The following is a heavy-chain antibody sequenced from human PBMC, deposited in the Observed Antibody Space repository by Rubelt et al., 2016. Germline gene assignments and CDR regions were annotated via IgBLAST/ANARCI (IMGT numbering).Heavy chain of an antibody. CDR3: AKSGVIVATTHFDY. D-gene: IGHD5-12*01. CDR2: ITISGGST. CDR1: GFTFSNYA. Sequence: GGSLRLSCAASGFTFSNYAMSWVRQAPGKGLEWVSTITISGGSTDYADSVKGRLTISRDNSKNTLYLQMNSLGAEDTAVYYCAKSGVIVATTHFDYWGQGTLVTVSS. V-gene: IGHV3-23*01. J-gene: IGHJ4*02.